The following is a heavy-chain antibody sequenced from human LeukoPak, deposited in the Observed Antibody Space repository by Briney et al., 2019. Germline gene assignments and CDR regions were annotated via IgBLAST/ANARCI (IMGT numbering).Heavy chain of an antibody. CDR2: IYWTDDK. Sequence: SGPTLVKPTQTLTLTCTFSGFSLNTDGVCVAWIRQPPGKALEWLALIYWTDDKRYSPSLKSRLAITKDTSKNQVVLTMTNMDPVDTATYYCTHLWNNYNYFDYWGQGALVTVSS. CDR1: GFSLNTDGVC. J-gene: IGHJ4*02. V-gene: IGHV2-5*01. CDR3: THLWNNYNYFDY. D-gene: IGHD1/OR15-1a*01.